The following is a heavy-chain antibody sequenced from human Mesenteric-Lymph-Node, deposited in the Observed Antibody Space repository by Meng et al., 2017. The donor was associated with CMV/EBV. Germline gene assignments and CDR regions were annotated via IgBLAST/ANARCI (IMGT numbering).Heavy chain of an antibody. CDR1: GGSISSSSW. D-gene: IGHD6-19*01. CDR3: ARGGTGWSVDY. V-gene: IGHV4-4*02. CDR2: IYHSGSI. J-gene: IGHJ4*02. Sequence: LTCAVSGGSISSSSWWSWVRQPPGKGLEWIGEIYHSGSINYNPSLKSRVTISADKPKNQFSLKVSPVTAADTAMYYCARGGTGWSVDYWGQGTLVTVSS.